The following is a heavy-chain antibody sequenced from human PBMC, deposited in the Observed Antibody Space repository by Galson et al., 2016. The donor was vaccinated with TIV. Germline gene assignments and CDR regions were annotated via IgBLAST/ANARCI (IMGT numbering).Heavy chain of an antibody. D-gene: IGHD3-22*01. V-gene: IGHV1-69*02. Sequence: SVKVSCKASGGTFHKYTISWVRQAPGQGLGWMGRIVPILGMTNYAEKFQGRVTITADRSTSTAYMELSSLRSEDTAVYYSHVVLTSGDSYGLDVWGQGTTVTVSS. CDR3: HVVLTSGDSYGLDV. CDR2: IVPILGMT. CDR1: GGTFHKYT. J-gene: IGHJ6*02.